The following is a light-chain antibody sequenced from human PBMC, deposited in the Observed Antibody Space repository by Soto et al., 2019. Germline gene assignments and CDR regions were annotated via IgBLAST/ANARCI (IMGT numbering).Light chain of an antibody. CDR2: GAS. J-gene: IGKJ1*01. CDR1: LTINTN. V-gene: IGKV3-15*01. CDR3: QQYNNRWT. Sequence: EIVMTQSPSTLSVSTGEGATLSCRASLTINTNLAWYQQKPGQAPRLLIYGASTRVTGIPARFSGSGSGTEFTLTISNLQSEDVAVYYCQQYNNRWTFGLGTKVDI.